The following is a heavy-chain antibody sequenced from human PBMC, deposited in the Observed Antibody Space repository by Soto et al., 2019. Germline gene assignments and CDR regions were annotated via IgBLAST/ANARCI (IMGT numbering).Heavy chain of an antibody. CDR1: GFTFSSYG. CDR3: ARDPHSPLLEWRYGMDR. CDR2: IWYDGSNK. D-gene: IGHD3-3*01. J-gene: IGHJ6*01. V-gene: IGHV3-33*01. Sequence: QVQLVESGGGVVHPGRSLRLSCAASGFTFSSYGMHWVRQAPGKGLEWVAVIWYDGSNKYYAESVKGRFTISRDNSKSTLYLQRNRLRAEDTAVYYCARDPHSPLLEWRYGMDRWGRGSKVSVSS.